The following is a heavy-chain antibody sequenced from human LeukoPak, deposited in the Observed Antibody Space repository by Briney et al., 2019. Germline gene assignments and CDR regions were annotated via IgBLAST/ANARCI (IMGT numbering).Heavy chain of an antibody. V-gene: IGHV4-34*01. Sequence: GSLRLSCAASGFTFNTYTMNWVRQAPGKGLEWIGEINHSGSTNYNPSLKSRVTISVDTSKNQFSLKLSSVTAADTAVYYCARIPIAAAGLYYFDYWGRGTLVTVSS. CDR3: ARIPIAAAGLYYFDY. CDR1: GFTFNTYT. CDR2: INHSGST. J-gene: IGHJ4*02. D-gene: IGHD6-13*01.